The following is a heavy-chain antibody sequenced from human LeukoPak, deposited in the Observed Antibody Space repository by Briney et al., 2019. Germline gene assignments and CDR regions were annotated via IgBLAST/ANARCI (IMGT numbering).Heavy chain of an antibody. CDR1: GGSFSGYY. J-gene: IGHJ5*02. CDR2: INHSGST. V-gene: IGHV4-34*01. Sequence: SETLSLTCAVYGGSFSGYYWSWIRQPPGKGLEWIGEINHSGSTNYNPSLKSRVTISVDTSKNQFSLKLSSVTAADTAVYYCARGSGYSYGGPPAWFDPWGQGTLVTVSS. D-gene: IGHD5-18*01. CDR3: ARGSGYSYGGPPAWFDP.